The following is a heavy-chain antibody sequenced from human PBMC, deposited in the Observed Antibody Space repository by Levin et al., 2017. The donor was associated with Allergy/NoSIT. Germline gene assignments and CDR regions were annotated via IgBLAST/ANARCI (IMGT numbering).Heavy chain of an antibody. Sequence: GESLKISCAASGFSFSTYSMKWVRQAPGKGLEWVSYISSSSITMYYADSVKGRFTISRDNAKNSLFLQMNSLRAEDTAVYYCARAYCSGGTCYPFDDCGQGTLVTVSS. D-gene: IGHD2-15*01. CDR2: ISSSSITM. CDR1: GFSFSTYS. V-gene: IGHV3-48*01. J-gene: IGHJ4*02. CDR3: ARAYCSGGTCYPFDD.